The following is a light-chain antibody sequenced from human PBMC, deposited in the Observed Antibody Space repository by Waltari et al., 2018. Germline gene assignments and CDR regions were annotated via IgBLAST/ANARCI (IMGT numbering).Light chain of an antibody. CDR3: QQRTDWPLMYT. Sequence: ESVLTQSPGTLSLSPGERATLSCRASHSLTSFLAWYQQKPGQAPRLLIYDTSKRATGVPARFSGRASGTDFTLTISSLEPEDFAVYYCQQRTDWPLMYTFGQGTKLEIK. J-gene: IGKJ2*01. CDR1: HSLTSF. V-gene: IGKV3-11*01. CDR2: DTS.